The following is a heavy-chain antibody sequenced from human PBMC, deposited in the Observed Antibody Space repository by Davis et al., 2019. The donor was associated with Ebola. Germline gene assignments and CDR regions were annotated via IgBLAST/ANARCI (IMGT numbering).Heavy chain of an antibody. Sequence: ASVTVSCKASGYRFTSYYMHWVRQAPGQGLAWMGIINPITGGTSYAQNFQVRVNMTRDTSTSTVYMELTSLRSEDTAVYYWAREGGRYYDSSGYVFDIWGQGTMVKVSS. CDR2: INPITGGT. J-gene: IGHJ3*02. CDR1: GYRFTSYY. D-gene: IGHD3-22*01. V-gene: IGHV1-46*01. CDR3: AREGGRYYDSSGYVFDI.